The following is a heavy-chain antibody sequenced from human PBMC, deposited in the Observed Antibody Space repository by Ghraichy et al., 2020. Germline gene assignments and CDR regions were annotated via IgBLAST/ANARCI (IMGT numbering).Heavy chain of an antibody. CDR3: VKNYGTGRAFYDN. CDR1: GFTFSTYA. Sequence: GGSLRLSCAASGFTFSTYAMTWVRQAPGKGLEWVSAISGSGDYIYYEDSVKGRFTTSRDNSKNTLYLHMNSLRAEDTALYYCVKNYGTGRAFYDNWGQGTMVTVSS. J-gene: IGHJ4*02. CDR2: ISGSGDYI. V-gene: IGHV3-23*01. D-gene: IGHD3-10*01.